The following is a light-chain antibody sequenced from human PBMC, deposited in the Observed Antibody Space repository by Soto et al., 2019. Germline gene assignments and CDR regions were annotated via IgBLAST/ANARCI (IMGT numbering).Light chain of an antibody. Sequence: QSVLTQPASVSGSPGQSITISCTGTSSDVGGYNYVSWYQQHPGKAPKLMIYDVSNRPSWVSNRFSGSKSGNTASLTISGLQAEDEADYYCSSYTSSNTLVFGGGTKLTVL. CDR3: SSYTSSNTLV. V-gene: IGLV2-14*01. J-gene: IGLJ2*01. CDR1: SSDVGGYNY. CDR2: DVS.